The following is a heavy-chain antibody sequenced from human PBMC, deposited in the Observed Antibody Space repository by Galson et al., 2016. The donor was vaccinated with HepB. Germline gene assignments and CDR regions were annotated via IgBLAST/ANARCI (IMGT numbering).Heavy chain of an antibody. D-gene: IGHD2-2*01. CDR3: ARDLSPSYADNWYDALDL. CDR1: GFTFTNYW. CDR2: VSPNGGEE. J-gene: IGHJ3*01. Sequence: SLRLSCAASGFTFTNYWMNWVRQTPGKGLEWVANVSPNGGEEYYADSVEGRFTISRDNAKNSLYLQMHSLRPEDTAVYYCARDLSPSYADNWYDALDLWGQGTVVTVSS. V-gene: IGHV3-7*04.